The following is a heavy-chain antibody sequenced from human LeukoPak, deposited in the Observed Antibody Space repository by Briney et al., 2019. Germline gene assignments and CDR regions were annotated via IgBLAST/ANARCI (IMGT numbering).Heavy chain of an antibody. J-gene: IGHJ4*02. CDR1: GFTFSDYY. Sequence: GGSLRLSCAASGFTFSDYYMSWIRQAPGKGLEWVSYISSSGSTIYYADSVKGRFIISRDNAKKSLYLQMSGLRVEDTAIYYCAKDYSTSWWFHYWGQGTLVTVSS. D-gene: IGHD6-13*01. CDR2: ISSSGSTI. V-gene: IGHV3-11*01. CDR3: AKDYSTSWWFHY.